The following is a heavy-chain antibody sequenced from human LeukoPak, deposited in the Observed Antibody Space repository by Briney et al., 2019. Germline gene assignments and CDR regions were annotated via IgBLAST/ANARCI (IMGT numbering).Heavy chain of an antibody. CDR2: INHSGST. V-gene: IGHV4-34*01. D-gene: IGHD3-9*01. Sequence: SETLSLTCAVYGGSFSGYYWSWIRQPPGKGLEWIGEINHSGSTNYNPSLKSRVTISVDTSKNQFSLKLSSVTAADTAVYYCARDPDDILTGYSQGWYFDLWGRGTLVTVSS. J-gene: IGHJ2*01. CDR3: ARDPDDILTGYSQGWYFDL. CDR1: GGSFSGYY.